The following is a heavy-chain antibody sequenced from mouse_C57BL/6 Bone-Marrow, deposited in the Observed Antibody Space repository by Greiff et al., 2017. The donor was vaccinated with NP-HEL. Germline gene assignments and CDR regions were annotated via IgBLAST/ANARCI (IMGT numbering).Heavy chain of an antibody. J-gene: IGHJ1*03. D-gene: IGHD1-1*01. CDR3: ARPPLYGSSFYWYFDV. Sequence: VHVKQSGPELVKPGASVKISCKASGYSFTGYYMNWVKQSPEKSLEWIGEINPSTGGTTYNQKFKAKATLTVDKSSSTAYMQLKSLTSEDSAVYYCARPPLYGSSFYWYFDVWGTGTTVTVSS. CDR2: INPSTGGT. CDR1: GYSFTGYY. V-gene: IGHV1-42*01.